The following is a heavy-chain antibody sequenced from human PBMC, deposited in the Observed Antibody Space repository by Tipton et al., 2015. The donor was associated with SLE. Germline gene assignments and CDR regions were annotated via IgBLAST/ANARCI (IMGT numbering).Heavy chain of an antibody. CDR1: GYTFTIYG. CDR3: ASYDISYFQH. V-gene: IGHV1-18*01. J-gene: IGHJ1*01. Sequence: QVQLVQSGAEVKKPGASVKVSCKASGYTFTIYGVSWVRQAPGQGLEWMGWISAYNGDTNYAQNLQGRVTMTTDTSTSTAYMELRSLRSDDTAVYYGASYDISYFQHWGQGTLVTVSS. CDR2: ISAYNGDT. D-gene: IGHD3-9*01.